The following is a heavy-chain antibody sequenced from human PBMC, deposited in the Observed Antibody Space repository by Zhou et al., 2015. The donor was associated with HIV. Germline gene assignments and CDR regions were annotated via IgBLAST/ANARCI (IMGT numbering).Heavy chain of an antibody. D-gene: IGHD2-21*02. Sequence: QLQLVQSGAEMKKPGSSVKISCKPNGGNFNSYAISWVRQAPGHGLEWMGGISPVFNVPKYAQKFRGRVIITADESRRTAYMELSSLRSEDTALYYCAVNIVVVTAIDYYGMDVWGQGTTVTVSS. J-gene: IGHJ6*02. CDR1: GGNFNSYA. V-gene: IGHV1-69*19. CDR2: ISPVFNVP. CDR3: AVNIVVVTAIDYYGMDV.